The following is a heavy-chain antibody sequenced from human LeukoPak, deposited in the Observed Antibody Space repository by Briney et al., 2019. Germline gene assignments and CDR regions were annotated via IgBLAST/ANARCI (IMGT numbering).Heavy chain of an antibody. CDR1: GFSFSSYV. CDR2: ITGRGGST. J-gene: IGHJ6*02. Sequence: PGGSQRLSCAASGFSFSSYVMNWVRQAPGKGLEWVSAITGRGGSTYYADSVKGRFTISRDNPKNTLYLQMNSLRAEDTAVYYCAREVYYYGMDVWGQGTTVTVSS. CDR3: AREVYYYGMDV. V-gene: IGHV3-23*01.